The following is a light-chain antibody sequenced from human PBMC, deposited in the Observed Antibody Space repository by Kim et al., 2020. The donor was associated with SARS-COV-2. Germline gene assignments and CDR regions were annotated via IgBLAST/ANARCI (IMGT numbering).Light chain of an antibody. V-gene: IGLV1-40*01. CDR2: GNS. CDR1: SCNIGAGYD. Sequence: QRVTISCTGSSCNIGAGYDVHWYQQLPGTAPKLLIYGNSNRPSGVPDRFSGSKSGTSASLAITGLQAEYEADYYCQSYDSSLSGSVFGGGTQLTVL. CDR3: QSYDSSLSGSV. J-gene: IGLJ3*02.